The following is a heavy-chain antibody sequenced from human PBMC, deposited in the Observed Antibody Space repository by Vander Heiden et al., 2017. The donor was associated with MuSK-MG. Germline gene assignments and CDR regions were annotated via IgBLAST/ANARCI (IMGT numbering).Heavy chain of an antibody. V-gene: IGHV5-51*03. Sequence: QLVQSGAEVKKPGESLKISCKGSGYSFTTYWIGWVRQMPGKGLEWMGIIYPGDSDTRYRPAVQGHVTISADKSSSTAYLQWSSMKASDTAMYYCARTYGSGSYLFDYWGQGTLVTVSS. D-gene: IGHD3-10*01. CDR2: IYPGDSDT. J-gene: IGHJ4*02. CDR3: ARTYGSGSYLFDY. CDR1: GYSFTTYW.